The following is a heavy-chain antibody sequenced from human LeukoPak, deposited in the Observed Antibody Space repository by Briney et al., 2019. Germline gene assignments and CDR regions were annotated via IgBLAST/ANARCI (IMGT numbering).Heavy chain of an antibody. D-gene: IGHD5-18*01. J-gene: IGHJ5*02. V-gene: IGHV4-39*01. Sequence: SETLSLTCTVSGGSISSSSYYWGWIRQPPGKGLEWIGSIYYSGSTYYNPSLKSRVTISVDTSKNQFSLKLSSGTAADTAVYYCARTWIQLYNWFDPWGQGTLVTVSS. CDR2: IYYSGST. CDR1: GGSISSSSYY. CDR3: ARTWIQLYNWFDP.